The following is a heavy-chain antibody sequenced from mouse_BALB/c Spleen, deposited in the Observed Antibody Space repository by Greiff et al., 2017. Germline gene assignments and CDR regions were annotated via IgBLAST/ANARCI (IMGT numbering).Heavy chain of an antibody. CDR2: IDPANGNT. CDR3: AREDWDDAMDY. Sequence: EVQLQQSGAELVKPGASVKLSCTASGFNIKDTYMHWVKQRPEQGLEWIGRIDPANGNTKYDPKFKGKATFTADTSSNTAYMQLSSLTSEDSAVYYCAREDWDDAMDYWGQGTSVTVSS. V-gene: IGHV14-3*02. D-gene: IGHD4-1*01. J-gene: IGHJ4*01. CDR1: GFNIKDTY.